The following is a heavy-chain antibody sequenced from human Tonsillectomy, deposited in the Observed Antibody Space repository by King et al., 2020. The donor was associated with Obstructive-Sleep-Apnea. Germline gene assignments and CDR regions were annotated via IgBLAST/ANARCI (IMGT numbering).Heavy chain of an antibody. CDR3: ARDRQVVPAATYDY. D-gene: IGHD2-2*01. Sequence: VQLQESGPGLEKPSETLSLTCTVSGYSISSGYYWGWIRQPPGKGLEWIGSIYHSGSTYYNPSLKSRVTISVDTSKNQFSLKLSSVTAADTAVYYCARDRQVVPAATYDYWGQGTLVTVSS. V-gene: IGHV4-38-2*02. CDR2: IYHSGST. CDR1: GYSISSGYY. J-gene: IGHJ4*02.